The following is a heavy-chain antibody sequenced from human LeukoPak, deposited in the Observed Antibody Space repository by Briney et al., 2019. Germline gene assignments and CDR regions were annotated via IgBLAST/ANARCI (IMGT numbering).Heavy chain of an antibody. CDR2: IWYDGSNK. D-gene: IGHD6-6*01. CDR1: GFTFSSYG. Sequence: GGSLRLSCAASGFTFSSYGMHWVRQAPGKGLEWVAVIWYDGSNKYYADSVKGRFTISRDNSKNTLYLQMNSLRAEDTAVYYCAKDSSSSSLRWFDPWGQGTLVTVSS. CDR3: AKDSSSSSLRWFDP. V-gene: IGHV3-33*06. J-gene: IGHJ5*02.